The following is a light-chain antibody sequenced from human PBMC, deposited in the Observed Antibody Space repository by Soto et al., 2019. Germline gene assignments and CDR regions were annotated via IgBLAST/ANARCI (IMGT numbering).Light chain of an antibody. V-gene: IGLV1-40*01. CDR1: SSNIGAGYD. CDR2: GNT. Sequence: QSVLTQPPSVSGAPGQTVTISCTGISSNIGAGYDIHWYQQLPGIAPKLIIYGNTKRPSGVPARFSSSRSGPSASLAITGLQAEDEADYYCQSYDSSLTASVFGGGTQLTVL. CDR3: QSYDSSLTASV. J-gene: IGLJ3*02.